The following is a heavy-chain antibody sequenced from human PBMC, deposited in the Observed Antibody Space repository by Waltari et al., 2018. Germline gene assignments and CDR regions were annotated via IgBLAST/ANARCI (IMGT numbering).Heavy chain of an antibody. Sequence: EVQLLDSGGGLVQPGGSLRLSCAASGFNFHNYAMTWVRQAPGKGLEWFSVFRDGGDIIHYADSVKGRFTISRDNSKNMLYLQMNSLRAEDTAVYYCAKYCLMGATRAFDYWGQGVLVTVSS. CDR1: GFNFHNYA. CDR3: AKYCLMGATRAFDY. V-gene: IGHV3-23*01. J-gene: IGHJ4*02. D-gene: IGHD1-26*01. CDR2: FRDGGDII.